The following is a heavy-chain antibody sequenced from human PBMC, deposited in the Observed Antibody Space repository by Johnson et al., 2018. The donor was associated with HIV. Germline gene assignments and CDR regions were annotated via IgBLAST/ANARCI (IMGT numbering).Heavy chain of an antibody. CDR2: ISYDGSNK. CDR1: GFTFSSYA. CDR3: AKDLVRASHAFDI. V-gene: IGHV3-30*14. D-gene: IGHD2-15*01. J-gene: IGHJ3*02. Sequence: QMQLVESGGGVVQPGRSLRLSCAASGFTFSSYAMHWVRQAPGKGLEWVAVISYDGSNKYYADSVKGRFTISRDNSKNTLYLQMNSLRAEDTSGYYCAKDLVRASHAFDIWGQGTMVTVSS.